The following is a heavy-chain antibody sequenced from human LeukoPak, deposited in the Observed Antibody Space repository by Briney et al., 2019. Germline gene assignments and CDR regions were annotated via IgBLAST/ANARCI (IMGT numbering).Heavy chain of an antibody. D-gene: IGHD3-3*01. J-gene: IGHJ4*02. CDR2: IIGSGGST. CDR1: GFTFSSYA. V-gene: IGHV3-23*01. CDR3: ASRPYDFWSGYYIDY. Sequence: GGSLRLSCAASGFTFSSYAMSWVRQAPGKGLEWVSAIIGSGGSTYYADSVKGRFTISRDNSKNTLYLQMNSLRAEDTAVYYCASRPYDFWSGYYIDYWGQGTLVTVSS.